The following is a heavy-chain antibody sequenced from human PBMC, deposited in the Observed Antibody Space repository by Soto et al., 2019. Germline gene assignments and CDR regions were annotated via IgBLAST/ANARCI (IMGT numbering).Heavy chain of an antibody. CDR1: GFTFSSYA. D-gene: IGHD2-15*01. CDR3: AKVVWEGYCSGGSCYYPDY. CDR2: ISGSGGST. J-gene: IGHJ4*02. V-gene: IGHV3-23*01. Sequence: GGSLRLSCAASGFTFSSYAMSWVRQAPGKGLEWVSAISGSGGSTYYADSVKGRFTISRDNSKNTLYLQMNSLRAEDTAVYYCAKVVWEGYCSGGSCYYPDYWGQGTLVTVSS.